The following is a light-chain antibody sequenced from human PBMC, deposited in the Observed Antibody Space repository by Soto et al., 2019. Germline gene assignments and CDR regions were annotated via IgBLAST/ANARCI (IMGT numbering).Light chain of an antibody. Sequence: QSALTQPASVSGSPGQSITISCTGTSSDVGGYNYVSWYQQHPGKAPKLMIYEVSNRPSGVSNRVSGSKSGNTASLTISGLQAEDEADYYCSSYTSSSPFYVFGTGTKLTVL. J-gene: IGLJ1*01. CDR3: SSYTSSSPFYV. CDR2: EVS. CDR1: SSDVGGYNY. V-gene: IGLV2-14*01.